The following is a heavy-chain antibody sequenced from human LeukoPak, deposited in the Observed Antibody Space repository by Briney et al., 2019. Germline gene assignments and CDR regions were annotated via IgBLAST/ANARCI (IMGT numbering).Heavy chain of an antibody. D-gene: IGHD2-2*01. CDR2: ISYDGSNK. Sequence: GGSLRLSCAASGFTFSSYAMHWVRQAPGKGLEWVAVISYDGSNKYYADSVKGRFTISRDNSKNTLYLQMNSLRAEDTAVCYCARAYCSSTSCYSTQVFDYWGQGTLVTVSS. V-gene: IGHV3-30-3*01. CDR1: GFTFSSYA. CDR3: ARAYCSSTSCYSTQVFDY. J-gene: IGHJ4*02.